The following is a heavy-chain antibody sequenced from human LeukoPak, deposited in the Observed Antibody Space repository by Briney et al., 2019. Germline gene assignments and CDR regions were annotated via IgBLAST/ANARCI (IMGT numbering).Heavy chain of an antibody. CDR3: AKGPLRGTAAAIDY. Sequence: GGSLRLSCAASGFTFSSYAMSWVRQAPGKGLEWVSAINTGDGTTYADSVKGRFTISRDISTDTLWLQMDSLRTEDTAVYYCAKGPLRGTAAAIDYWGQGTLVTVSS. CDR2: INTGDGT. J-gene: IGHJ4*02. CDR1: GFTFSSYA. V-gene: IGHV3-23*01. D-gene: IGHD2-2*01.